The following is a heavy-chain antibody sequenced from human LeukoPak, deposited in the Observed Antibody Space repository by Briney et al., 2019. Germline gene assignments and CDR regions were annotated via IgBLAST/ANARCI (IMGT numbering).Heavy chain of an antibody. D-gene: IGHD1-26*01. CDR2: LYDADNT. J-gene: IGHJ4*02. Sequence: PGGSLRLSCAATGFTVSSSRMSWVRQAPGRGLEWVSDLYDADNTYYIDSVKGRFTISRDTSKNTLYLQMNSLRAEDTAVYYCARGIFVGVTGPDHWGQGTLVTVSS. CDR1: GFTVSSSR. V-gene: IGHV3-53*01. CDR3: ARGIFVGVTGPDH.